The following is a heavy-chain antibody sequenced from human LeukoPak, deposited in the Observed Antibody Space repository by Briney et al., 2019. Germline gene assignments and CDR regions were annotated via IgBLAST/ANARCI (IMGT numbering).Heavy chain of an antibody. D-gene: IGHD1-14*01. J-gene: IGHJ4*02. V-gene: IGHV4-4*09. Sequence: SETLSLTCTVSGGSIGAYYWTWIRQSPGRGLEWIGYIYAGGNTRYNSSLESRVSISVDTSKNQFSLTLNTVTAADTAAYYCARGVSGLRIAFDYWGQGTLVTVSS. CDR2: IYAGGNT. CDR1: GGSIGAYY. CDR3: ARGVSGLRIAFDY.